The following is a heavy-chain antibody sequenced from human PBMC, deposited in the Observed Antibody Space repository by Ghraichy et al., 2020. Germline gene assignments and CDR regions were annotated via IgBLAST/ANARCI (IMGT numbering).Heavy chain of an antibody. CDR1: GASISGFY. J-gene: IGHJ6*02. CDR3: ARVPTMFGVAPWGMDI. CDR2: IYYSGTT. Sequence: SETLSLTCTVSGASISGFYWSWIRQPPGRGLEWIGHIYYSGTTNYSPSLKSRLTFSVDRSQNLVSLRLSSMTSADTAVYYCARVPTMFGVAPWGMDIWGQGTTVPVS. V-gene: IGHV4-59*01. D-gene: IGHD3-3*01.